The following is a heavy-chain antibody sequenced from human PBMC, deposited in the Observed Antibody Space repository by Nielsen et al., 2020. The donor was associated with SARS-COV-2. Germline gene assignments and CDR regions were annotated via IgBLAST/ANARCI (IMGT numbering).Heavy chain of an antibody. CDR2: IYYSGST. D-gene: IGHD3-22*01. J-gene: IGHJ4*02. CDR3: ARGLHYYDSSGYHFDY. CDR1: GGSISSSSFF. V-gene: IGHV4-39*01. Sequence: SETLSLTCTVSGGSISSSSFFWGWIRQPPGKGLEWIASIYYSGSTYYKSSLKSRVTTSVDTSRNQFSLKLSSVTAADTAVYYCARGLHYYDSSGYHFDYWGQGTLVTVSS.